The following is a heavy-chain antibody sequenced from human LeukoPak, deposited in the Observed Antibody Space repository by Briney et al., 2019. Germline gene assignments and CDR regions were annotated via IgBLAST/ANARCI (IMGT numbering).Heavy chain of an antibody. V-gene: IGHV4-39*01. CDR1: GGSISSSSYY. D-gene: IGHD3-10*01. CDR2: IYYSGST. J-gene: IGHJ4*02. Sequence: SETLSLTCTVSGGSISSSSYYWGWIRQPPGKGLEWIGSIYYSGSTYHNPSLKSRVTISVDTSKNQFSLKLSSVTAADTAVYYCARHFTYYYGSEVDYWGQGTLVTVSS. CDR3: ARHFTYYYGSEVDY.